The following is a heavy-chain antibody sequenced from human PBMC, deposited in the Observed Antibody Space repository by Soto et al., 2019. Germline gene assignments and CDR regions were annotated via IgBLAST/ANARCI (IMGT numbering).Heavy chain of an antibody. J-gene: IGHJ4*02. D-gene: IGHD7-27*01. CDR2: INHSGST. CDR1: GGSFSGYY. V-gene: IGHV4-34*01. CDR3: AREPDPTFTGDDY. Sequence: SETLSLTCAVYGGSFSGYYWSWIRQPPGKVLEWIGEINHSGSTNYNPSLKSRVTLSVDTSKNQFSLRPRSVTAADTAVYYCAREPDPTFTGDDYWGQGTLVTVSS.